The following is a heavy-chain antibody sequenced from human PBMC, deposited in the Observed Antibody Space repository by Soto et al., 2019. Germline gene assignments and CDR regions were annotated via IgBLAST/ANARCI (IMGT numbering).Heavy chain of an antibody. V-gene: IGHV1-69*06. CDR1: GGTFNNYA. D-gene: IGHD2-8*02. J-gene: IGHJ4*02. Sequence: QVQLVQSGAEVKRPESSMKVSCKPSGGTFNNYAINWVRQAPGQGLEWMGAIIPISGTTKYAQKFQGRVTITEDKSTSTVYMDLSSLRSEDTAVYYCARWGGLSCSGAVCFKKPLDYWGQGTLVTVSS. CDR2: IIPISGTT. CDR3: ARWGGLSCSGAVCFKKPLDY.